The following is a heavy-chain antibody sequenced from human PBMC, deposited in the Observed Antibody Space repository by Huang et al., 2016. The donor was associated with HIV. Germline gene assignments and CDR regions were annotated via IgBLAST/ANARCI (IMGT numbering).Heavy chain of an antibody. CDR3: TRGVRDFDS. J-gene: IGHJ4*02. CDR2: TYYRSKWYN. D-gene: IGHD3-3*01. V-gene: IGHV6-1*01. CDR1: GDSVSSDSGA. Sequence: QVQLQQSGPGLVKPSQTLSLTCAISGDSVSSDSGAWNWIRQSPSRGLEWLGRTYYRSKWYNNYAISVRSRITIKSDTSKNQFSLHLNSVTPEDTGVYYCTRGVRDFDSWGQGTLVTVSS.